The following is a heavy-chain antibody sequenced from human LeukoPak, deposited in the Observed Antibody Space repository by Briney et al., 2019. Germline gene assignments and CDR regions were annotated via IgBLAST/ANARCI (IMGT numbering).Heavy chain of an antibody. V-gene: IGHV3-21*01. Sequence: GGSLRLSCAASGFTFSSYSMNWVRQAPGKGLEWVSSISSSSSYIYYADSVKGRFTISRDNAKNSLYLQMNSLRAEDTAVYYCARDSSDYGDYPFYFDYWGQGTLVTVSS. CDR2: ISSSSSYI. CDR3: ARDSSDYGDYPFYFDY. D-gene: IGHD4-17*01. J-gene: IGHJ4*02. CDR1: GFTFSSYS.